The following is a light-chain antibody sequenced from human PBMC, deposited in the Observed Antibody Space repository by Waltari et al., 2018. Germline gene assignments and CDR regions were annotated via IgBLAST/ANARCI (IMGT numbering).Light chain of an antibody. J-gene: IGKJ1*01. CDR2: GAS. V-gene: IGKV3-15*01. CDR1: QSVSSN. CDR3: QQYNNWPGT. Sequence: EIVMTQSPATLSVSPGERATLSCRASQSVSSNLAWYQQKPGQAPRLRIYGASTRASGIPARFIGSGSGTEFTLTISSLQSEDFAVYYCQQYNNWPGTFGQGTKVEIK.